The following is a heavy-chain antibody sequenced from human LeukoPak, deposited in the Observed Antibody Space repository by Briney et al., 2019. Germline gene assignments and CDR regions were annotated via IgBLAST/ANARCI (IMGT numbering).Heavy chain of an antibody. J-gene: IGHJ4*02. CDR1: GGSISSYY. V-gene: IGHV4-59*01. CDR2: IYYSGST. D-gene: IGHD2-2*01. Sequence: SETLSLTCTVSGGSISSYYWSWLRQPPGKGLEWIGYIYYSGSTNYNPSLKSRVTISVDTSKNQFSLKLSSVTAADTAVYYCARAHCSSTSCPFDYWGQGTLVTVSS. CDR3: ARAHCSSTSCPFDY.